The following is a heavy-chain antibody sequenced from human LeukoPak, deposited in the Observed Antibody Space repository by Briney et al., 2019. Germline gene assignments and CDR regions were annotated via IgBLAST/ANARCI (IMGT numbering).Heavy chain of an antibody. Sequence: SVKVSCKASGYTFTSYGISWVRQAPGQGLEWMGGIIPIFGTANYAQKFQGRVTITADESTSTAYMDLSSLRSEDTAVYYCARLTIGDYGDRESGFDYWGQGTLVTVSS. CDR1: GYTFTSYG. CDR2: IIPIFGTA. V-gene: IGHV1-69*13. J-gene: IGHJ4*02. CDR3: ARLTIGDYGDRESGFDY. D-gene: IGHD4-17*01.